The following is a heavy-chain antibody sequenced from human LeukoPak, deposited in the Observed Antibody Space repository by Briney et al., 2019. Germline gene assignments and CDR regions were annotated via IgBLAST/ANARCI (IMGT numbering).Heavy chain of an antibody. Sequence: XXXYXGWIRQXPXXGLEWIGSIYYSGSTYXNPSLKSRVTISVDTSXNQFSLKLSYVTAAGTAVYXXXXXXXXXGXXGXLDYWGXGXLVTVSS. CDR1: XXXY. V-gene: IGHV4-39*07. CDR3: XXXXXXXGXXGXLDY. CDR2: IYYSGST. J-gene: IGHJ4*02.